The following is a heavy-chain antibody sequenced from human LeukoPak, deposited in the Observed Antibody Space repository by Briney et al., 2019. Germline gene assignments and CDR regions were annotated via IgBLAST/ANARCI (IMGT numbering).Heavy chain of an antibody. CDR1: GGSIGSNY. Sequence: SETLSLTCTVSGGSIGSNYWTWIRQPPGKGLEYIGYIYYTGGTNYNPSLRSRVTISVDTSKNQFSLKLSSVTAADTAVYYCARHIGTGIAVAYGMDVWGQGTTVTVSS. J-gene: IGHJ6*02. CDR3: ARHIGTGIAVAYGMDV. CDR2: IYYTGGT. V-gene: IGHV4-59*08. D-gene: IGHD6-19*01.